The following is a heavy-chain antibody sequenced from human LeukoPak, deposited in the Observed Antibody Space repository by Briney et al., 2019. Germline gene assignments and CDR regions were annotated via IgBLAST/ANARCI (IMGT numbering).Heavy chain of an antibody. CDR2: ISYDGSNK. Sequence: PGGSLRLSCAASGFTFSNYGMHWVRQAPGKGLEWVAFISYDGSNKYYADSVKGRFTISRGNSKNTLYLQMNSLRAEDTAVYYCAKHDSSGWSFDYWGQGTLVTVSS. V-gene: IGHV3-30*18. CDR1: GFTFSNYG. D-gene: IGHD6-19*01. J-gene: IGHJ4*02. CDR3: AKHDSSGWSFDY.